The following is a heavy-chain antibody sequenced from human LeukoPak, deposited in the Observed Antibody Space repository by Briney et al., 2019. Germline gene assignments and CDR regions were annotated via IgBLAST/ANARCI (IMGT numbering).Heavy chain of an antibody. D-gene: IGHD6-19*01. V-gene: IGHV3-30*01. CDR1: GFTFSSYA. Sequence: GGSLRLSCAASGFTFSSYAMHWVRQAPGKGLEWVAVISYDGSNKYYADSVKGRFTISRDNSKNTLYLQMNSLRAEDTAVYYCARDRRRSGRLYYFDYWGRGTLVTVSS. CDR2: ISYDGSNK. J-gene: IGHJ4*02. CDR3: ARDRRRSGRLYYFDY.